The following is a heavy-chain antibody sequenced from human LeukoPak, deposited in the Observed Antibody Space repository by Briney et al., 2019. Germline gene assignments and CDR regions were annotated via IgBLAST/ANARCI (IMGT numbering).Heavy chain of an antibody. V-gene: IGHV4-30-4*01. CDR3: ARHVRYGGSYYDY. CDR2: IYYSGST. D-gene: IGHD1-26*01. Sequence: SETLSLTCTVSGGSISSGDYYWSWIRQPPGKGLEWIGYIYYSGSTYYNPSLKSRVTISVDTSKNQFSLKLSSVTAADTAVYYCARHVRYGGSYYDYWGQGTLVIVSS. CDR1: GGSISSGDYY. J-gene: IGHJ4*02.